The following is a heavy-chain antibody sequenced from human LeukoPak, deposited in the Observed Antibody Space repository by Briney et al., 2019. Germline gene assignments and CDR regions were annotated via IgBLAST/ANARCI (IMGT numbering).Heavy chain of an antibody. V-gene: IGHV3-9*03. Sequence: GGSLRLSRAASGFTFDDYAMHWVRQAPGKGLEWVSGISWNSGSIGYADSVKGRFTISRDNAKNSLYLQMNSLRAEDMALYYCARYSSGLDYWDQGTLVTVSS. J-gene: IGHJ4*02. CDR1: GFTFDDYA. D-gene: IGHD3-22*01. CDR2: ISWNSGSI. CDR3: ARYSSGLDY.